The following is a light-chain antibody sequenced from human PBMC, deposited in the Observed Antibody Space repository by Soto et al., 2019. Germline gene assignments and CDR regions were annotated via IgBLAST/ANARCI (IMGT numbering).Light chain of an antibody. Sequence: DIQMTHSPSSLSASLGYIFTITFQASQSVSGWLAWYQQKPGEAPKLLIYDASALPRGVPSRFSGSGSGTDFTLAISSLQPDDFATYYCQQYGRFLTFGQGTKVDI. J-gene: IGKJ2*01. CDR2: DAS. V-gene: IGKV1-5*01. CDR1: QSVSGW. CDR3: QQYGRFLT.